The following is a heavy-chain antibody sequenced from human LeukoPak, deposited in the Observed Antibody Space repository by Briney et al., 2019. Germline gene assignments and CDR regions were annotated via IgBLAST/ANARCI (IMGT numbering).Heavy chain of an antibody. J-gene: IGHJ4*02. V-gene: IGHV1-2*02. CDR3: AGELEYYYGSGSFDY. CDR1: GYTFTGYY. Sequence: ASVKVSCKASGYTFTGYYMHWVRQAPGQGLEWMGWINPNSGGTNYAQKFQGRVTMTRDTSISTAYMELSRLRSDDTAVYYCAGELEYYYGSGSFDYWGQGTLVTVSS. D-gene: IGHD3-10*01. CDR2: INPNSGGT.